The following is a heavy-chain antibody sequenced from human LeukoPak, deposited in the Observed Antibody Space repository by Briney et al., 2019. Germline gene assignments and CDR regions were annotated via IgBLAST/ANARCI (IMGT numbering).Heavy chain of an antibody. Sequence: SETLSLTCIVSDDSFSSHYWTWIRQPPAQGLEWIGYISYSGSTNYNPSLKSRVTISVDTSKNQFSLKLSSVTAADTAVYYCARHLRDGYNYNVGLGWFDPWGQGTLVTVSS. V-gene: IGHV4-59*08. D-gene: IGHD5-24*01. J-gene: IGHJ5*02. CDR1: DDSFSSHY. CDR2: ISYSGST. CDR3: ARHLRDGYNYNVGLGWFDP.